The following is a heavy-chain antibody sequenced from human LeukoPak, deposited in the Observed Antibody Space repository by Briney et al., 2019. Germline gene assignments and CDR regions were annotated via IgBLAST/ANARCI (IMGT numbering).Heavy chain of an antibody. J-gene: IGHJ4*02. CDR2: IYHSGST. Sequence: SETLSLTCTVSGGSISSGGYYWSWIRQPPGKGLEWIGYIYHSGSTYYNPSLKSRVTISVDRSKNQFSLKLSSVTAADTAVYYCASSSLGGRDYWGQGTLVTVSS. V-gene: IGHV4-30-2*01. D-gene: IGHD2-2*01. CDR1: GGSISSGGYY. CDR3: ASSSLGGRDY.